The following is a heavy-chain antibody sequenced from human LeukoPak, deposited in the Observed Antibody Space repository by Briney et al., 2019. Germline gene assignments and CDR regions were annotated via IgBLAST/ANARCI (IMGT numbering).Heavy chain of an antibody. J-gene: IGHJ4*02. CDR2: ISGSGGST. Sequence: PGGSLRLSCAASGFTFSSYAMSWVRQAPGKGLEWVSAISGSGGSTYYADSVKGRFTISRDNSKNTLYLQMNSPRAEDTAVYYCAKAYYYDSSGYFDYWGQGTLVTVSS. V-gene: IGHV3-23*01. D-gene: IGHD3-22*01. CDR1: GFTFSSYA. CDR3: AKAYYYDSSGYFDY.